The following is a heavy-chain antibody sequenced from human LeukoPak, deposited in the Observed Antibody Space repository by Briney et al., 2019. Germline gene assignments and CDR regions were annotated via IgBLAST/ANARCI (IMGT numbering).Heavy chain of an antibody. J-gene: IGHJ4*02. CDR1: GGSISSGGYS. V-gene: IGHV4-30-2*01. CDR3: ARSQYYYDSSGYFDY. Sequence: SETLSLTCAVSGGSISSGGYSWSWIRQPPGKGLEWIGYIYHSGSTYCNPSLKSRVTISVDRSKNQFSLKLSSVTAADTAVYYCARSQYYYDSSGYFDYWGQGTLVTVSS. CDR2: IYHSGST. D-gene: IGHD3-22*01.